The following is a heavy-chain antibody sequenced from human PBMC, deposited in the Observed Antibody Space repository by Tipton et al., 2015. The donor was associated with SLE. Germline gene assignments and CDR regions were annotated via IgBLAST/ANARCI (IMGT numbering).Heavy chain of an antibody. J-gene: IGHJ5*02. CDR2: INPSGST. CDR1: GGSFSGYY. CDR3: ARHGSGTYYSWFDP. Sequence: GLVKPSETLSLTCAVYGGSFSGYYWTWIRQPPGKGLEWIGEINPSGSTNYNPSLKSRVSMLMDTSKNQFSLKLRSVTAADTAVYFCARHGSGTYYSWFDPWGQGNLVTVSS. V-gene: IGHV4-34*10. D-gene: IGHD1-26*01.